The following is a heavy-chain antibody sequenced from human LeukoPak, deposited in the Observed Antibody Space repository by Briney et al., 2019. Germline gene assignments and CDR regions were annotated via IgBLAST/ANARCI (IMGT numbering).Heavy chain of an antibody. D-gene: IGHD7-27*01. J-gene: IGHJ4*02. CDR2: INPNSGGT. CDR1: GYTFTGYY. CDR3: ARGGGTGY. Sequence: EASVKVSCKASGYTFTGYYMHWVRQAPGQGLEWMGWINPNSGGTNYALKFQGRVTMTRDTSISTAYMELSRLRSDDTAVYYCARGGGTGYWGQGTLVTVSS. V-gene: IGHV1-2*02.